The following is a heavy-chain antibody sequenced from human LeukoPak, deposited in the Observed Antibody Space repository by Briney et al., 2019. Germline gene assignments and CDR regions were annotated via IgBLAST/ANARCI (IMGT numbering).Heavy chain of an antibody. V-gene: IGHV4-38-2*02. D-gene: IGHD3-9*01. CDR2: IYHSGST. CDR3: ARLRDILTDPFDY. CDR1: GYSISSGYY. Sequence: PSETLSLTCTVSGYSISSGYYWGWIRQPPGKGLEWIGSIYHSGSTYYNPSLKSRVTISVDTSKNQFSLKLSSVTAADTAVYYCARLRDILTDPFDYWGQGTLVTVSS. J-gene: IGHJ4*02.